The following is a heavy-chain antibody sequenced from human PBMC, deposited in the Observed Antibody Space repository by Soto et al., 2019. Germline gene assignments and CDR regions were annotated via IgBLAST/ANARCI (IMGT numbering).Heavy chain of an antibody. CDR3: GRVAY. CDR2: ISSASSET. J-gene: IGHJ4*02. CDR1: GFTFSRVS. Sequence: GGSLRLSCEASGFTFSRVSMNWVRQVPGKGLEWVASISSASSETWHAGSVKGRFIISRDNAQNSLFLQMNTLRPEGSAIYYCGRVAYWGPGTQVTVS. V-gene: IGHV3-21*01.